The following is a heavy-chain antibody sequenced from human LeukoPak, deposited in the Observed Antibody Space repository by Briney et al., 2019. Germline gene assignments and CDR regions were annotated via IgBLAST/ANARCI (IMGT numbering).Heavy chain of an antibody. J-gene: IGHJ6*03. CDR2: IYSGGST. CDR3: ARVYKWLVLTFYYYYMDV. V-gene: IGHV3-53*01. CDR1: GFTVSSNY. D-gene: IGHD6-19*01. Sequence: GESLRLSCAASGFTVSSNYMSWVRQAPGKGLEWVSVIYSGGSTYYADSVKGRFTISRDNSKNTLYLQMNSLRAEDTAVYYCARVYKWLVLTFYYYYMDVWGKGTTVTVSS.